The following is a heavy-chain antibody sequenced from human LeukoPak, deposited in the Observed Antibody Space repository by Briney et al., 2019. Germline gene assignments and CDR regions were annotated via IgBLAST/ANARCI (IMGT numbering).Heavy chain of an antibody. J-gene: IGHJ4*02. V-gene: IGHV1-2*02. D-gene: IGHD3-16*01. Sequence: GASVKVSCKASGYTFTGYYMHWVRQAPGQGLQWMGWINPNSGYTNYAQTFQGRVTMTRDTSISTAYMELSRLRSDDTAVYYCARGDLWAPNFDYWGQGTLVTVPS. CDR1: GYTFTGYY. CDR2: INPNSGYT. CDR3: ARGDLWAPNFDY.